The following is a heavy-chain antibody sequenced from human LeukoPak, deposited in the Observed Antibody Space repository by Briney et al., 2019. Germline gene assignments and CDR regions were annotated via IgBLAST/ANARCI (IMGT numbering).Heavy chain of an antibody. J-gene: IGHJ4*02. D-gene: IGHD3-9*01. CDR2: IYYSGST. CDR1: GGSVSSGSYY. CDR3: ARAPRYDILTGSIDY. V-gene: IGHV4-61*01. Sequence: PSETLSLTCTVSGGSVSSGSYYWSWIRQPPGKGLEWIGYIYYSGSTNYNPSLKSRVTISVDTSKNQFSLKLSSVTAADTAVYYCARAPRYDILTGSIDYWGQGTLVTVSS.